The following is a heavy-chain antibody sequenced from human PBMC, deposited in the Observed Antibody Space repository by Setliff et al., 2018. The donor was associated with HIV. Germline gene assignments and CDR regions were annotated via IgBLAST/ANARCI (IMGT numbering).Heavy chain of an antibody. CDR2: IYTSGNT. J-gene: IGHJ3*02. CDR3: ARDKTAVPRDVDAFDI. Sequence: SETLSLTCTVSGGSISSYYWSWIRQPAGKGLEWIGRIYTSGNTNYNPSLKSLKSRVTMSVDTSKNQFSLKLSSVTAADTAVCYCARDKTAVPRDVDAFDIWGQGTMVTVSS. CDR1: GGSISSYY. D-gene: IGHD6-13*01. V-gene: IGHV4-4*07.